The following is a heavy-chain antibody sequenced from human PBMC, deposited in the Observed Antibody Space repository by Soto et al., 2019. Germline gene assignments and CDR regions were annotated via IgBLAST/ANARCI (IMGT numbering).Heavy chain of an antibody. Sequence: GGSLRLSCAASGFTFSSYAMNWVREAPEKRLEWASVINGRDSSTYYADSVNCLFTISRDNSKNTLHLQLNSLIADSMSIYYYENALSGYNSPLDLWGQGTRVTASS. CDR1: GFTFSSYA. V-gene: IGHV3-23*01. D-gene: IGHD3-22*01. CDR3: ENALSGYNSPLDL. CDR2: INGRDSST. J-gene: IGHJ5*02.